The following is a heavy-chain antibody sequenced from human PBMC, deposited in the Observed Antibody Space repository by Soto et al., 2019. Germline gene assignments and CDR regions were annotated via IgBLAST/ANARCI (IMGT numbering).Heavy chain of an antibody. CDR1: GGSISSYY. V-gene: IGHV4-59*01. CDR3: ASSGRIVVVPAAIAYFDY. J-gene: IGHJ4*02. D-gene: IGHD2-2*01. Sequence: SETLSLTCTVSGGSISSYYWSWIRQPPGKGLEWIGYIYDSGSTNYNPSLKSRVTISVDTSKNQFSLKLSSVTAADTAVYYCASSGRIVVVPAAIAYFDYWGQGTLVTVSS. CDR2: IYDSGST.